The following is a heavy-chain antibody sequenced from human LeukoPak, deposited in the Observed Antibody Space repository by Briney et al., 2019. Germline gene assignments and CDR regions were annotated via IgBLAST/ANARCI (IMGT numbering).Heavy chain of an antibody. CDR2: IRYDGSNK. J-gene: IGHJ4*02. D-gene: IGHD6-13*01. V-gene: IGHV3-30*02. CDR3: AKDQGIAAAGTLAGFDY. Sequence: GGSLRLSCAASGFTFSSYGMHWVRQAPGKGLEWVAVIRYDGSNKYYADSVKGRFTISRDNSKNTLYLQMNSLRAEDTAVYYCAKDQGIAAAGTLAGFDYWGQGTLVTVSS. CDR1: GFTFSSYG.